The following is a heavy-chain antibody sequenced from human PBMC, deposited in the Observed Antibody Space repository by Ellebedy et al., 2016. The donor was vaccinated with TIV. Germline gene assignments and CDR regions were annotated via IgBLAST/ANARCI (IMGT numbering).Heavy chain of an antibody. J-gene: IGHJ6*02. Sequence: AASVKVSCKASGGTFSSYGINWVRQAPGQGLEWMGRIIPILGITNYAQKFQGRVTITADKSTSTAYMELSSLRSEDTAVYYCASRGVPLGYCSGDSCLETYYYYGMDVWGQGTTVTVSS. CDR1: GGTFSSYG. CDR2: IIPILGIT. CDR3: ASRGVPLGYCSGDSCLETYYYYGMDV. V-gene: IGHV1-69*04. D-gene: IGHD2-15*01.